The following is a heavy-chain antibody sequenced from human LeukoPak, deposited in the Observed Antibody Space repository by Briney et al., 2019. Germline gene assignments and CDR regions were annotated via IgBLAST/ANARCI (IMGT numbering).Heavy chain of an antibody. CDR2: ISSSPTNI. J-gene: IGHJ5*02. V-gene: IGHV3-21*01. CDR1: GFTFSNYG. Sequence: PGGSLRLSCVASGFTFSNYGMSWVRQAPGKGLEWVSFISSSPTNIYYAASVKGRFTISRDNAKNSVYLQMNSLRAEDTAVYYCARDGYSRSWNHWGQGTLVTVSS. CDR3: ARDGYSRSWNH. D-gene: IGHD6-13*01.